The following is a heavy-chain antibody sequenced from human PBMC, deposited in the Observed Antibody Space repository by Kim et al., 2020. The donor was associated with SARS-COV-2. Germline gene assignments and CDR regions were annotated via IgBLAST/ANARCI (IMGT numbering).Heavy chain of an antibody. CDR2: MNPNSGNT. CDR1: GYTFTSYD. J-gene: IGHJ4*02. CDR3: ARARKGRRYSGYDYDY. Sequence: ASVKVSCKASGYTFTSYDINWVRQATGQGLEWMGWMNPNSGNTGYAQKFQGRVTMTRNTSISTAYMELSSLRSEDTAVYYCARARKGRRYSGYDYDYWGQGTLVTVSS. D-gene: IGHD5-12*01. V-gene: IGHV1-8*01.